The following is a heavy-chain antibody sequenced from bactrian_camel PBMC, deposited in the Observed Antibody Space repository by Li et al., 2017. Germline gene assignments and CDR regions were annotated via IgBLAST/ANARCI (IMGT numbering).Heavy chain of an antibody. Sequence: HVQLVESGGGSVQAGDSLTLSCKASGPDYSRNAMVAWFRQAPGKQREEAARIFTGGGSTDYADSVKGRFTISTDNAKNTVFLQMNSPKSEDTALYYCATPVGGNWYKCFASWGQGTQVTVS. J-gene: IGHJ6*01. D-gene: IGHD6*01. V-gene: IGHV3S54*01. CDR2: IFTGGGST. CDR1: GPDYSRNA. CDR3: ATPVGGNWYKCFAS.